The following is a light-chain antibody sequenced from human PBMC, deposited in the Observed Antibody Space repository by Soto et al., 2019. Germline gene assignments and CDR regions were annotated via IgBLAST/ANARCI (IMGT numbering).Light chain of an antibody. V-gene: IGKV1-5*03. CDR1: QTISSW. CDR3: QHYNSYSEA. J-gene: IGKJ1*01. Sequence: DIQMTQSPSTLSGSVGDRVTITCRASQTISSWLAWYRQKPGKAPKLLIYKASTLKSGVPSRFSGSGPGTEFTLTISSLQPDDFATYYCQHYNSYSEAFGHGAKVDIK. CDR2: KAS.